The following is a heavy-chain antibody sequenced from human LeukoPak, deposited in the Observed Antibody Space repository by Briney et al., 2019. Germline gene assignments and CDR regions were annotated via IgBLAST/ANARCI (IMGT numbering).Heavy chain of an antibody. J-gene: IGHJ4*02. CDR2: IYSGGST. CDR1: GLTVSSNY. Sequence: PGGSLRLSCAASGLTVSSNYIRSVRQAPGKGLGWVSAIYSGGSTYYADSVKGRFTITRDNSKNTLYLQMNSLRAEDTAVYYCAKENTKTPFRPGEATMTKGYFHYWGQGTLVTVSS. V-gene: IGHV3-66*01. D-gene: IGHD5-12*01. CDR3: AKENTKTPFRPGEATMTKGYFHY.